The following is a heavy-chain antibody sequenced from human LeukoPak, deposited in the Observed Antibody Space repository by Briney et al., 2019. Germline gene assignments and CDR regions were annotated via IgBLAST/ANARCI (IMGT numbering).Heavy chain of an antibody. CDR3: AVRDQADAFDI. CDR1: GYTFSDYY. CDR2: INPNSGGT. J-gene: IGHJ3*02. Sequence: GASVKVSCKASGYTFSDYYMHWVRQAPGQGLEWMGWINPNSGGTNYAQKFQGRVTITRDTSIRTAYTELSRPSSDDTAVYYCAVRDQADAFDIWGQGTMVTVSS. V-gene: IGHV1-2*02.